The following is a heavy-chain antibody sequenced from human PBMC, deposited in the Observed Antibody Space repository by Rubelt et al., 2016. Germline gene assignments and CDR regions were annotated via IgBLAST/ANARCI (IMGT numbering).Heavy chain of an antibody. CDR3: AVGCLAQDF. V-gene: IGHV4-34*01. J-gene: IGHJ1*01. Sequence: QVQLQQWGAGLLKPSETLSLTCAVYGGSFSGYYWNWIRQPPGKGLEWIGEINHSGSTNYNPSLKSRVTVSSGSASAPTLFPLVSCENSPSDTSSVAVGCLAQDF. CDR1: GGSFSGYY. D-gene: IGHD6-25*01. CDR2: INHSGST.